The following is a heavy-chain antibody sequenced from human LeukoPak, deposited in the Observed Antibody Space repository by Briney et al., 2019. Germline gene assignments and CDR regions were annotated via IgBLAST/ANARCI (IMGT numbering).Heavy chain of an antibody. CDR1: GGTFSSYA. CDR3: ARDWVAAAGPYYYYYGMDV. J-gene: IGHJ6*02. CDR2: IIPILGIA. Sequence: ASVKVSCKASGGTFSSYAISWVRQAPGQGLEWMGRIIPILGIANYAQKFQGRVTITADKSTSTAYMELSSLRSEDTAVYYCARDWVAAAGPYYYYYGMDVWGQGTTVTVSS. D-gene: IGHD6-13*01. V-gene: IGHV1-69*04.